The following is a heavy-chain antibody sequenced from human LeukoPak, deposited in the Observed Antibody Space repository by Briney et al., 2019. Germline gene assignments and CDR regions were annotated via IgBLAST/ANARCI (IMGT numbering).Heavy chain of an antibody. J-gene: IGHJ6*02. D-gene: IGHD1-7*01. CDR3: ARDNWNYGSSMDV. CDR2: IYCSGST. Sequence: SETLSLTCTVSGGSISSGGYYWSWIRQHPGKGLEWIGYIYCSGSTYYNPSLKSRVTISVDTSKNQFSLKLSFVTAADTAVYYCARDNWNYGSSMDVWGQGTTVTVSS. V-gene: IGHV4-31*03. CDR1: GGSISSGGYY.